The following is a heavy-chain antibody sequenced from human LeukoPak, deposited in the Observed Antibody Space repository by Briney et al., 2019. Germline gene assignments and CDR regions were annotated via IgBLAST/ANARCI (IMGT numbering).Heavy chain of an antibody. V-gene: IGHV3-73*01. J-gene: IGHJ4*02. D-gene: IGHD2-8*02. CDR2: IRSKANSYAT. CDR3: AGGPTGTTGGDY. CDR1: GFTFSGSA. Sequence: GGSLRLSCAASGFTFSGSAMHWVRQASGKGLEWVGRIRSKANSYATAYAASVKGRFTISRDDSKNTAYLQMNSLKTEDTAVYYCAGGPTGTTGGDYWGQGTLVTVSS.